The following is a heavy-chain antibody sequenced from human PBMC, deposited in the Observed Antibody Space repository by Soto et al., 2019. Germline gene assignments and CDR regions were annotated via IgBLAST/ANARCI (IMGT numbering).Heavy chain of an antibody. V-gene: IGHV6-1*01. J-gene: IGHJ6*02. D-gene: IGHD1-26*01. CDR3: ARVSSGSNYRKADYYYYGIDV. CDR2: TYYRSKWYN. CDR1: EDSVSSNTAA. Sequence: SQTLSLTCAISEDSVSSNTAAWNWIRQSPSRGLEWLGRTYYRSKWYNDYEVFVKSRITINPDTTKNQFSLQLDSVTPEDTAVYYCARVSSGSNYRKADYYYYGIDVWGQGTTVTVSS.